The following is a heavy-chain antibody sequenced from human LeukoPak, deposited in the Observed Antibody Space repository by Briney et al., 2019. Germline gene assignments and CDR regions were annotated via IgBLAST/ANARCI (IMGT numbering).Heavy chain of an antibody. CDR2: MNPNSGNT. CDR3: ARGPRFLEWLSQSNRYYYYYGMDV. Sequence: ASVKVSCKASGYTFTSYYMHWVRQATGQGLERMGWMNPNSGNTGYAQKFQGRVTMTRNTSISTAYMELSSLRSEDTAVYYCARGPRFLEWLSQSNRYYYYYGMDVWGQGTTVTVSS. D-gene: IGHD3-3*01. J-gene: IGHJ6*02. V-gene: IGHV1-8*02. CDR1: GYTFTSYY.